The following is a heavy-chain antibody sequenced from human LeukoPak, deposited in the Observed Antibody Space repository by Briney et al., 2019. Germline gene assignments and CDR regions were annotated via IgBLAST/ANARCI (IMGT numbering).Heavy chain of an antibody. V-gene: IGHV4-34*01. Sequence: SETLSLTCGVYGGSFSGYYWSWIRRPPGKGLEWIGEINHSGSTNYNPSLKSRVTISVDTSKNQFSVNLSSVTAADTAVYYCARRYSSGWFWSYWGQGTLVTVSS. CDR3: ARRYSSGWFWSY. CDR2: INHSGST. D-gene: IGHD6-19*01. J-gene: IGHJ4*02. CDR1: GGSFSGYY.